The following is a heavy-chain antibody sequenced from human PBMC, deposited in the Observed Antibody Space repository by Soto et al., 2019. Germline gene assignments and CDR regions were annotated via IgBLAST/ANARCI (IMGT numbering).Heavy chain of an antibody. CDR2: IIPFLGTP. Sequence: SVKVSCKPSEDTFSSYAINWVRQAPGQALEWMGGIIPFLGTPNYAQKFQGRVTITADKLTKTAYMELSSLRSEDTAVYYCARSVTGTSFCGPDDAFDIWGQGTMVTVSS. J-gene: IGHJ3*02. CDR3: ARSVTGTSFCGPDDAFDI. V-gene: IGHV1-69*10. D-gene: IGHD1-7*01. CDR1: EDTFSSYA.